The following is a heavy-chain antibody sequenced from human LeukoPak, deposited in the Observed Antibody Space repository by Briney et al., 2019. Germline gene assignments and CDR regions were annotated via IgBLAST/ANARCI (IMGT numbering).Heavy chain of an antibody. V-gene: IGHV4-34*01. D-gene: IGHD3-10*01. CDR3: ARGLVRGLTEYHYYYYGMDV. CDR2: INHSGST. J-gene: IGHJ6*04. Sequence: SETLSLTCAVYGGSFSGYYWSWIRQPPGKGLEWIGEINHSGSTNYNPSLKSRVTISVDTSKNQFSLNLSSVTAADTAVYYCARGLVRGLTEYHYYYYGMDVWGKGTTVTVSS. CDR1: GGSFSGYY.